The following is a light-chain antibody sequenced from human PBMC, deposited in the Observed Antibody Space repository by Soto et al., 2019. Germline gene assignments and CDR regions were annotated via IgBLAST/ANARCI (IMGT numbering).Light chain of an antibody. CDR2: GAS. V-gene: IGKV3-20*01. CDR1: QSVSSNY. CDR3: QQYGSLPWT. J-gene: IGKJ1*01. Sequence: EIVLTQSPGTLSLSPGEKVTLSCRASQSVSSNYLAWYQQKPGQAPRPLIYGASSRAIGIPDRFSGSGSGTDFTLTISRLEPEDFAVYYCQQYGSLPWTFGQGTKV.